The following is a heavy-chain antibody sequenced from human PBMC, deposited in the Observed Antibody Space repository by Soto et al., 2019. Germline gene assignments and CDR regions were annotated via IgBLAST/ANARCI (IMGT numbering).Heavy chain of an antibody. CDR1: GFTFSSYA. CDR2: ISGSGGST. CDR3: AKAGTRPPGEDY. D-gene: IGHD2-15*01. V-gene: IGHV3-23*01. J-gene: IGHJ4*02. Sequence: PGGSLRLSCAASGFTFSSYAMSWVHQAPGKGLEWVSAISGSGGSTYYADSVKGRFTISRDNSKDTLYLQMNSLRAEDTAVYYWAKAGTRPPGEDYWGKETLVT.